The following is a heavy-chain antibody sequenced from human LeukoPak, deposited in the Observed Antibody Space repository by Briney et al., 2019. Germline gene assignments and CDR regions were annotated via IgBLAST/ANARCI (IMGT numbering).Heavy chain of an antibody. CDR1: GGTFSSYA. CDR2: IIPIFGTA. D-gene: IGHD3-22*01. V-gene: IGHV1-69*05. J-gene: IGHJ5*02. CDR3: AKVLIAEDWFDP. Sequence: GASVKVSCKASGGTFSSYAISWVRQAPGQGLEWMGGIIPIFGTANYAQKFQGRVTITTDESTSTAYMDLSSLRSEDTAVYYCAKVLIAEDWFDPWGQGTLVTVSS.